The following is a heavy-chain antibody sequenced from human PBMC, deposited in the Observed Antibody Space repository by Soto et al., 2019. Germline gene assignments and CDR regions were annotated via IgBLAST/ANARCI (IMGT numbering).Heavy chain of an antibody. J-gene: IGHJ1*01. Sequence: SETLSLTCAVYGGSFSGYYWSWIRQPPGKGLEWIGEINHSGSTNYNPSLKSRVTISVDTSKNQFSLKLSSVTAADTAVYYCARGGPDGYCSGGSCYSLVYFQHWGQGTLVTVSS. CDR3: ARGGPDGYCSGGSCYSLVYFQH. CDR2: INHSGST. CDR1: GGSFSGYY. D-gene: IGHD2-15*01. V-gene: IGHV4-34*01.